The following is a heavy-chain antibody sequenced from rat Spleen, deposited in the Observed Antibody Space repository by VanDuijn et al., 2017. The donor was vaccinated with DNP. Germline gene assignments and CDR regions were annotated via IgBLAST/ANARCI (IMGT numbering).Heavy chain of an antibody. V-gene: IGHV5-20*01. CDR2: INYDGGTT. J-gene: IGHJ3*01. CDR1: GFTLSDYY. Sequence: EVQLVESGGGLVQPGSSLKLSCAASGFTLSDYYMAWVRQAPTMGLEWVAYINYDGGTTYSGDSVKGRFTISRDNAKNTLYLQMSSLRSEDMATYYCAIYFYSGDNWFGYWGQGTLVTVSS. D-gene: IGHD1-1*01. CDR3: AIYFYSGDNWFGY.